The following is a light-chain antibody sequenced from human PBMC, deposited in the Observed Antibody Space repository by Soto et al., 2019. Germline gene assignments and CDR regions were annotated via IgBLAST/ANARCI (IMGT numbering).Light chain of an antibody. CDR3: RPYCSSAWT. CDR2: VAS. J-gene: IGKJ1*01. V-gene: IGKV3-20*01. CDR1: QSVSSSY. Sequence: ERVLTQSPGTLSLSPGERYTLSCRASQSVSSSYLAWYQQNPGHAPRLLIYVASSRASGVPDRFCGSGSGTDITFTFSILESEDFGVYYFRPYCSSAWTFVQGTKMEI.